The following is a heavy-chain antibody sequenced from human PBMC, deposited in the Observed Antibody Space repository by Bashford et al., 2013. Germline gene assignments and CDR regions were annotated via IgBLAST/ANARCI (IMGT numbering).Heavy chain of an antibody. Sequence: WVRQMPGKGLEWMGIIYPGDSDTRYSPSFQGQVTISADKSISTAYLQWSSLKASDTAMYYCASRDYDFWSGYYTGKGFDPWGQGTLVTVSS. V-gene: IGHV5-51*01. J-gene: IGHJ5*02. CDR3: ASRDYDFWSGYYTGKGFDP. CDR2: IYPGDSDT. D-gene: IGHD3-3*01.